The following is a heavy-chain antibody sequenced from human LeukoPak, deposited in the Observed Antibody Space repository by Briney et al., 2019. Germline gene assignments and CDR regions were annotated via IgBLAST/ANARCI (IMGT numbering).Heavy chain of an antibody. D-gene: IGHD2-21*02. J-gene: IGHJ6*02. CDR1: GYTFIDYY. V-gene: IGHV1-2*02. CDR2: INPNSGGT. CDR3: ARAYCGGDCYYYYYGMDV. Sequence: GASVKVSCKASGYTFIDYYMHWVRQAPGQGLEWMGWINPNSGGTNYAQKFQGRVTMTRDTSISTAYMELSRLRSDDTAVYYCARAYCGGDCYYYYYGMDVWGQGTTVTVSS.